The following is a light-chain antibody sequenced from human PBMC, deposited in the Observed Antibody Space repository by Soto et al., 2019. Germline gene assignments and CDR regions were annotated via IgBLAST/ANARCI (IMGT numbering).Light chain of an antibody. J-gene: IGLJ2*01. CDR3: SSYAGSNNFVL. CDR1: SSDVGGYNS. V-gene: IGLV2-8*01. Sequence: QSALTQPPSASGSPGQSVTISCTGTSSDVGGYNSVSWYQQHPGKAPKLMIYDATKRPTGVPDRFSGSKSGNTASLTVSGLQAEDEADYYCSSYAGSNNFVLFGGGTKLTVL. CDR2: DAT.